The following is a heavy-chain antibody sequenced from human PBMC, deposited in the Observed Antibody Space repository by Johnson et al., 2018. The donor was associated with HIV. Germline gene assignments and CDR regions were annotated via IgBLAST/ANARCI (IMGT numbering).Heavy chain of an antibody. J-gene: IGHJ3*02. Sequence: MQLVESGGSVVRPGGSLRLSCAASGFTFDDYGVSWVRQAPGKGLEWVSGINWNGGSTGYADSVRGRFTISRDNAKNSLYLQMNSLRAEDTALYYCARDGGETIVVVIAGRPPEDHDAFDIWGQGTMVTVSS. V-gene: IGHV3-20*04. D-gene: IGHD2-21*01. CDR1: GFTFDDYG. CDR2: INWNGGST. CDR3: ARDGGETIVVVIAGRPPEDHDAFDI.